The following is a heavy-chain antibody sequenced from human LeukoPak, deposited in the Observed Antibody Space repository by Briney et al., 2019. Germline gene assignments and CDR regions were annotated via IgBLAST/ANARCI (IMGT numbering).Heavy chain of an antibody. CDR1: VYTFSEFW. D-gene: IGHD7-27*01. V-gene: IGHV3-74*01. J-gene: IGHJ4*02. CDR3: ARGWITRVSD. CDR2: INSDGGTT. Sequence: GGSLRLPCAASVYTFSEFWMHWVPQDPGKGLVWVSRINSDGGTTVYADSVKGRFTISRDNAKNTLYLQMNSLRAEDTAVYYCARGWITRVSDWGQGTLVTVSS.